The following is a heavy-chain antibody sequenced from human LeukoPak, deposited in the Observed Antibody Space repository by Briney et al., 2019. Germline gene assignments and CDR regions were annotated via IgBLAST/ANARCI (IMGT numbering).Heavy chain of an antibody. D-gene: IGHD5-18*01. J-gene: IGHJ5*02. V-gene: IGHV4-39*07. CDR3: ASTRGYSYGPNWFDP. CDR1: GGSISSSSYY. CDR2: IYYSGST. Sequence: SETLSLTCTVSGGSISSSSYYWGWIRQPPGKGLEWIGSIYYSGSTNYNPSLKSRVTMSVDTSKNQFSLKLSSVTAADTAVYYCASTRGYSYGPNWFDPWGQGTLVTVSS.